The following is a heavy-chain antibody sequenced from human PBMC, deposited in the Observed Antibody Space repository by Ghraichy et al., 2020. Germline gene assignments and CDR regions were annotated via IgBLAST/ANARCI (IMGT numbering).Heavy chain of an antibody. J-gene: IGHJ2*01. V-gene: IGHV3-7*01. CDR2: IRQDGSEK. CDR3: ARVEQGPVVGIWYFDL. Sequence: GGSLRLSCGASGFSLSTYWMSWVRQAPGKGLEWLANIRQDGSEKYYMDSVTGRSTISRDNAKNSLYLQMNSLRAEDTAVYHCARVEQGPVVGIWYFDLWGRGTLVTASS. CDR1: GFSLSTYW. D-gene: IGHD6-19*01.